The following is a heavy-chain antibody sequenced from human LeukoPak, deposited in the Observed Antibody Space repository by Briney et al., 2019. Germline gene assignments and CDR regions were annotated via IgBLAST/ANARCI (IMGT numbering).Heavy chain of an antibody. Sequence: PGGSLRLSCAASGFTFSSYAMSWVRQAPGKGLEWVSAISGSGGSTYYADSVKGRFTISRDNSKNTLYLQMNSLRAEDTAVYYCAKDIRDSSSWHIAFDIWGQGTMVTVSS. D-gene: IGHD6-13*01. V-gene: IGHV3-23*01. J-gene: IGHJ3*02. CDR1: GFTFSSYA. CDR2: ISGSGGST. CDR3: AKDIRDSSSWHIAFDI.